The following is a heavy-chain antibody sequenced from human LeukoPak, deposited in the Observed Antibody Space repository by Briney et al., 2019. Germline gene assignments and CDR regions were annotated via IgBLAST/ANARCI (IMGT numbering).Heavy chain of an antibody. CDR3: AKSRSVADAFDI. CDR1: GFPFSIYA. Sequence: GGSLRLSCEASGFPFSIYAMSWVRQAPGKGLEWVSSITRDYTTYYADSVKGHFTISRDNSKNTLSLQMNSLRAGDTAVYYCAKSRSVADAFDIWGQGTMVTVSS. CDR2: ITRDYTT. D-gene: IGHD6-19*01. J-gene: IGHJ3*02. V-gene: IGHV3-23*01.